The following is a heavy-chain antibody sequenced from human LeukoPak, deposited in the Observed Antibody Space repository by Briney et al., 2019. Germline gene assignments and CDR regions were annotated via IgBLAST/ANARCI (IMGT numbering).Heavy chain of an antibody. Sequence: SETLSLTCTVSGGSISSSSYYWGWIRQPPGKGLEWIGSIYYSGSTYYNPSLKSRVTMSVDTSKNQFSLKLSSVTATDTAVFYCARHSAGDGIDYWGQGTLVTVSS. CDR1: GGSISSSSYY. CDR2: IYYSGST. J-gene: IGHJ4*02. V-gene: IGHV4-39*01. CDR3: ARHSAGDGIDY. D-gene: IGHD7-27*01.